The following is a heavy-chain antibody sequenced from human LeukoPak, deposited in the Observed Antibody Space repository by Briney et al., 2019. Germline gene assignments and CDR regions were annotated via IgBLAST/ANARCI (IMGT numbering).Heavy chain of an antibody. J-gene: IGHJ4*02. V-gene: IGHV1-24*01. CDR2: FDPEDGET. D-gene: IGHD4-17*01. Sequence: ASVKVSCKVSGYTLTELSMHWVRQAPGKGLAWMGGFDPEDGETIYAQKFQGRVTMTEDTSTDTAYMELSSLRSEDTAVYYCATAPYGDYRVPFDYWGQGTLVTVSS. CDR1: GYTLTELS. CDR3: ATAPYGDYRVPFDY.